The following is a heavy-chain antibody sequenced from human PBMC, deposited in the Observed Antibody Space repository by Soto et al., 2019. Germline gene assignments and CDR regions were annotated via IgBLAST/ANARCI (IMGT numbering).Heavy chain of an antibody. J-gene: IGHJ6*02. Sequence: PGGSLRLSCAASGFTFSSYSMNWVRQAPGKGLEWVSSISSSSSYIYYADSVKGRFTISRDNAKNSLYLQMNSLRAEDTAVYYCARDILLWFGESPYYYGMDVWGQGTTVTVSS. CDR2: ISSSSSYI. D-gene: IGHD3-10*01. V-gene: IGHV3-21*01. CDR1: GFTFSSYS. CDR3: ARDILLWFGESPYYYGMDV.